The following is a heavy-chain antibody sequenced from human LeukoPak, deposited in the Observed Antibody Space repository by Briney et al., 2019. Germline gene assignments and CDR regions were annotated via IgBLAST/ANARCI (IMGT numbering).Heavy chain of an antibody. CDR3: AGPLTIQSTNYYYYYGMDV. J-gene: IGHJ6*02. D-gene: IGHD3-3*01. CDR2: IIPIFCTA. V-gene: IGHV1-69*01. CDR1: GGTFSSYA. Sequence: SVKVSCKASGGTFSSYAISWVRQAPGQGLEWMGGIIPIFCTANYAQKFQGRVTITADESTSTAYMGLSSLRSEDTAVYYCAGPLTIQSTNYYYYYGMDVWGQGTTVTVSS.